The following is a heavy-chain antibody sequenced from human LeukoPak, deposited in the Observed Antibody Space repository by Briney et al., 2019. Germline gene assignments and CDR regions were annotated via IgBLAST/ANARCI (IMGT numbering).Heavy chain of an antibody. J-gene: IGHJ6*03. CDR2: IYYSGST. CDR1: GGSISSYY. V-gene: IGHV4-59*08. Sequence: PSETLSLTCTVSGGSISSYYWSWIRQPPGKGLEWIGYIYYSGSTNYNPSLKSRVTISVDTSKNQFSLKLSSVTAADTAVYYCARLGGYSSSWTYYYYYYMDVWGKGTTVTISS. CDR3: ARLGGYSSSWTYYYYYYMDV. D-gene: IGHD6-13*01.